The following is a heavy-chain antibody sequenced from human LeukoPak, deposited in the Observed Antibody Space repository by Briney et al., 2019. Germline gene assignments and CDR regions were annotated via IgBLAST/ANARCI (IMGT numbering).Heavy chain of an antibody. Sequence: EASLKVSCKTSGYMFTDYYILWVRQAPGQGLEWMGWLNPTTGATNYARKFQGKIVMTRDMSIATAYMELTRLTSDDTAHYYCARYCSTTGCPDAFDIWGQGTMVSVSS. CDR3: ARYCSTTGCPDAFDI. D-gene: IGHD2-2*01. CDR1: GYMFTDYY. CDR2: LNPTTGAT. V-gene: IGHV1-2*02. J-gene: IGHJ3*02.